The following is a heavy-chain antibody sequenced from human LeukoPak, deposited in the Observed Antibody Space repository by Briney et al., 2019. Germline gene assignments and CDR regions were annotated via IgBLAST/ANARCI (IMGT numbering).Heavy chain of an antibody. Sequence: GASVKVSCKASGYTFTTHDLSWVRQATGQGLEWMGWMNPDSGDTSYAQKFQGRVTMTRDTSISTAYMELSSLRSEDTAVYYCARVMYSGSYSNFDYWGQGTLVTVSS. CDR3: ARVMYSGSYSNFDY. CDR1: GYTFTTHD. V-gene: IGHV1-8*01. CDR2: MNPDSGDT. D-gene: IGHD1-26*01. J-gene: IGHJ4*02.